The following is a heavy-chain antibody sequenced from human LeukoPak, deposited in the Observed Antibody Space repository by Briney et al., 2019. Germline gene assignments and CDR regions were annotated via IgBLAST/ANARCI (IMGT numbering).Heavy chain of an antibody. J-gene: IGHJ5*02. Sequence: GSSVKVSCKASGSTFSSYAISWVRQAPGQGLEWMGGIIPIFGTANYAQKFQGRVTITADESTSTAYMELSSLRSEDTAVYYCASSTTTMVRGVIGPHNWFDPWGQGTLVTVSS. V-gene: IGHV1-69*01. CDR1: GSTFSSYA. CDR2: IIPIFGTA. D-gene: IGHD3-10*01. CDR3: ASSTTTMVRGVIGPHNWFDP.